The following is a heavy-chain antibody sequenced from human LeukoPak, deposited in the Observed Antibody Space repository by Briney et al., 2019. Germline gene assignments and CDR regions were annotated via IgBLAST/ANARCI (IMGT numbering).Heavy chain of an antibody. V-gene: IGHV3-48*03. CDR1: GFTFSSYD. Sequence: GGSLRLTCAASGFTFSSYDMNWVLQAPGKGLEWVSYISSSDNTIYYADSVKGRFTISRDNAKNSLYLQMNSLRAEDTAVYYCAELGITMIGGVWGKGTTVTISS. CDR2: ISSSDNTI. CDR3: AELGITMIGGV. D-gene: IGHD3-10*02. J-gene: IGHJ6*04.